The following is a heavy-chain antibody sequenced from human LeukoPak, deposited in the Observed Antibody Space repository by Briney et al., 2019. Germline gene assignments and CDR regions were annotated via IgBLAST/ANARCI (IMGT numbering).Heavy chain of an antibody. D-gene: IGHD3-10*01. Sequence: PSETLSLTCTVSGGSISSYYWSWIRQPPGKGLEWIGYIYYSGSTHYNPSLKSRVTISVDTSKNQFSLKLNSVTAADTAVYYCARGQWFRAFWSRGTPVTVSS. V-gene: IGHV4-59*12. CDR2: IYYSGST. CDR1: GGSISSYY. J-gene: IGHJ4*02. CDR3: ARGQWFRAF.